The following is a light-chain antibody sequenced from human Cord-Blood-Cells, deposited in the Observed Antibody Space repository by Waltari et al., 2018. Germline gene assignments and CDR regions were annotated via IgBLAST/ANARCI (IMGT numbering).Light chain of an antibody. V-gene: IGLV2-23*01. Sequence: QSALTQPASVSGSPGQSITISCTGTSSDVGSYNLVSWYQQHPGKAPKLMIYEGSKRPSGVAHRFSGSKSGNTASLTLSGLQAEDEADYYCCSYAGSSTWVFGGGTKLTVL. J-gene: IGLJ3*02. CDR1: SSDVGSYNL. CDR2: EGS. CDR3: CSYAGSSTWV.